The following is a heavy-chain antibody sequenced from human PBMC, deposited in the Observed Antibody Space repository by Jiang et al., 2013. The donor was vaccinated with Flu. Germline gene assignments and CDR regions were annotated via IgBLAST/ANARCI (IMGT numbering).Heavy chain of an antibody. CDR2: ISGSGGST. Sequence: EWVSAISGSGGSTYYADSVKGRFTISRDNSKNTLYLQMNSLRAEDTAVYYCAKDTGITMIVVVDYWGQGTLVTVSS. J-gene: IGHJ4*02. CDR3: AKDTGITMIVVVDY. D-gene: IGHD3-22*01. V-gene: IGHV3-23*01.